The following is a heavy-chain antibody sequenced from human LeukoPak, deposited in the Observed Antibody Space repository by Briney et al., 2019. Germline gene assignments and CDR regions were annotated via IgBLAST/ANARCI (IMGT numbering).Heavy chain of an antibody. Sequence: SETLSLTCTVSGGSISSYYWYWIRQPPPKGLEWIGYIYYRGRTNSNPSLKSRVNISVDPSKNQFSLNLSSGTAADTAVYYCARGWLGWFGPWGQGTLVTVSS. D-gene: IGHD3-10*01. J-gene: IGHJ5*02. CDR1: GGSISSYY. V-gene: IGHV4-59*08. CDR2: IYYRGRT. CDR3: ARGWLGWFGP.